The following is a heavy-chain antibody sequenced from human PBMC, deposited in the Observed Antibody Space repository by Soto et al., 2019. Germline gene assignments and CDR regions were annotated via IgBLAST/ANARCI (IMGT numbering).Heavy chain of an antibody. V-gene: IGHV4-59*01. CDR3: ARARTFVCGGDCYPYWYFDL. CDR1: GGSISSYY. J-gene: IGHJ2*01. D-gene: IGHD2-21*02. CDR2: IYYSGST. Sequence: QVQLQESGPGLVKPSETLSLTCTVSGGSISSYYWSWIRQPPGKGLEWIGYIYYSGSTNYNPSLKSRVTISVDTSKNQFSLKLSSVTAADTAVYYCARARTFVCGGDCYPYWYFDLWGRGTLVTVSS.